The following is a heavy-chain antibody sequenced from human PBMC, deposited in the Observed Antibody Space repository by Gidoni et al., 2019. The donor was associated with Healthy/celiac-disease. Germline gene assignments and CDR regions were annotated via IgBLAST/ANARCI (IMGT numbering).Heavy chain of an antibody. CDR2: IKSKTDGGTT. Sequence: EVQLVESGGGLVKPGGSLRLSCAASGFTFSNAWMSWVRQAPGKGLEWVGRIKSKTDGGTTNYAAPVKGRFTISRDDSKNTLYLQMNSLKTEDTAVYYCTTVRQQLAIHYYYYGMDVWGQGTTVTVSS. CDR3: TTVRQQLAIHYYYYGMDV. CDR1: GFTFSNAW. V-gene: IGHV3-15*01. D-gene: IGHD6-13*01. J-gene: IGHJ6*02.